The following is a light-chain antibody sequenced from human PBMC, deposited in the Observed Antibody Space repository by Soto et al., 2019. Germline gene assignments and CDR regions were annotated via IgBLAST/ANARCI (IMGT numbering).Light chain of an antibody. J-gene: IGKJ1*01. CDR3: QQYSTYTPRT. CDR2: KAS. CDR1: QTISTW. Sequence: DIQMAQSPSTLSANVGDRVSITCRASQTISTWLAWYQQKPGKAPKILIYKASSLESGVPSRFSGSGSGTEFTLTISSLQPDDFATYYCQQYSTYTPRTFGQGTKVDIK. V-gene: IGKV1-5*03.